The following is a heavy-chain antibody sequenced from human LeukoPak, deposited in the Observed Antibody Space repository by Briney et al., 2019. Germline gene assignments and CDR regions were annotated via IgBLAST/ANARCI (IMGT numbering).Heavy chain of an antibody. CDR1: GFAFSSYW. V-gene: IGHV3-7*01. CDR3: ARDQVYSYGHVDY. D-gene: IGHD5-18*01. J-gene: IGHJ4*02. CDR2: IRQDGSKK. Sequence: GGSLRLSCAASGFAFSSYWMNWVRQAPGKGLEWVADIRQDGSKKYYVDSVKGRFSISRDNAKNSLYLQMNSLRAEDTAVYYCARDQVYSYGHVDYWGQGTLVTVSS.